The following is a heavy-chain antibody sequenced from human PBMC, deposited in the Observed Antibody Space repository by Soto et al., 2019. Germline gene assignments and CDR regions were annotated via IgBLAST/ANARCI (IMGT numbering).Heavy chain of an antibody. J-gene: IGHJ4*02. CDR1: GGSISSSSYY. CDR3: ARVVAWLIDYFDY. D-gene: IGHD3-10*01. Sequence: QLQLQESGPGLVKPSETLSLTCTVSGGSISSSSYYWGWIRQPPGKGLEWIGSIYYSGSTYYNPSLKSRVTISVDTSKNQFSLKLSSVTAADTAVYYCARVVAWLIDYFDYWGQGTLVTVSS. V-gene: IGHV4-39*01. CDR2: IYYSGST.